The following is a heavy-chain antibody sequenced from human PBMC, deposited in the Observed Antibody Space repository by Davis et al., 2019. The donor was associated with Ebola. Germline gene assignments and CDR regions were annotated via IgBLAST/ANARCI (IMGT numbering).Heavy chain of an antibody. CDR2: IYSGGST. Sequence: GESLKISCAASGFTVSSNYMSWVRQAPGKGLEWVSVIYSGGSTYYADSVKGRFTISRHNSKNTLYLQMNSLRAEDTAVYYCARGLTRLWYGMDVWGQGTTVTVSS. CDR3: ARGLTRLWYGMDV. J-gene: IGHJ6*02. D-gene: IGHD2-21*01. CDR1: GFTVSSNY. V-gene: IGHV3-53*04.